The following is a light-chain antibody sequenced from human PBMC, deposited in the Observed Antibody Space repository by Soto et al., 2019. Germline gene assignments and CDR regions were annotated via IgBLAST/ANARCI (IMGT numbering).Light chain of an antibody. CDR2: DAS. CDR3: QQYNSYRWT. V-gene: IGKV1-5*01. CDR1: QSISSW. J-gene: IGKJ1*01. Sequence: DIQMTQSPSTLSASVGDRVTITCRASQSISSWLAWYQQKPGKAPQLLIYDASSLESGVPSRFSGSGSGTEFTLTISSLQPDDFATYYCQQYNSYRWTFGQGTKVEIK.